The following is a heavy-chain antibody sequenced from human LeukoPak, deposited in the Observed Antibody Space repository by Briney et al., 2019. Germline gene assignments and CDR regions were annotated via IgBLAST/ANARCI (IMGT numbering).Heavy chain of an antibody. Sequence: GGSLRLSCATSGFTFSNYAVSWVRQAPGKGLEWVSSISGSGGTTYYADSVKGRFTISRDNSKNTLYLQMNSLRAEDTAVYYCAKVGYTYGPQPFDYWGQGTLVTVSS. CDR1: GFTFSNYA. CDR3: AKVGYTYGPQPFDY. D-gene: IGHD5-18*01. CDR2: ISGSGGTT. V-gene: IGHV3-23*01. J-gene: IGHJ4*02.